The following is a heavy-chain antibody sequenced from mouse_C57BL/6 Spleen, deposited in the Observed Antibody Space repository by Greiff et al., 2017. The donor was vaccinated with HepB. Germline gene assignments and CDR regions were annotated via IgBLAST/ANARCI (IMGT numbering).Heavy chain of an antibody. CDR3: ARVRVATRYFDV. Sequence: EVQLVESGGGLVKPGGSLKLSCAASGFTFSSYAMSWVRQTPEKRLEWVATISDGGSYTYYPDNVKGRFTISRDNAKNNLYLQMSHLKSEDTAMYYCARVRVATRYFDVWGTGTTVTVSS. D-gene: IGHD1-1*01. CDR2: ISDGGSYT. V-gene: IGHV5-4*01. CDR1: GFTFSSYA. J-gene: IGHJ1*03.